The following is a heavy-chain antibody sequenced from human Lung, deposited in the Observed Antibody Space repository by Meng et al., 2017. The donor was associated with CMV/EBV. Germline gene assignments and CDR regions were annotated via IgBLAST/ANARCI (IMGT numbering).Heavy chain of an antibody. CDR1: GYSFTSYG. D-gene: IGHD6-13*01. V-gene: IGHV1-18*01. Sequence: QVPLVQPGAEGKKPGASVKVSCKASGYSFTSYGISWVRQAPGQGLEWMGWISAYNGNTNYAQKLQGRVTMTTDTSTSTAYMELRSLRSDDTAVYYCAASSSSWYQNWFDPWGQGTLVTVSS. J-gene: IGHJ5*02. CDR3: AASSSSWYQNWFDP. CDR2: ISAYNGNT.